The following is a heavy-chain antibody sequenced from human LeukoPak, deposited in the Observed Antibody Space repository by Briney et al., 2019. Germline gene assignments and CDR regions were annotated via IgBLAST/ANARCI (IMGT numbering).Heavy chain of an antibody. D-gene: IGHD6-19*01. V-gene: IGHV3-21*04. CDR3: AKRIAVAGTRAFDY. CDR1: GSTFSSYS. J-gene: IGHJ4*02. CDR2: ISSSSDHI. Sequence: GGSLRLSCAASGSTFSSYSMNWVRQAPGKGLEWVSSISSSSDHIAYADSVKGRFTISRDNSKNTLYLQMNSLRAEDTAVYYCAKRIAVAGTRAFDYWGQGTLVTVSS.